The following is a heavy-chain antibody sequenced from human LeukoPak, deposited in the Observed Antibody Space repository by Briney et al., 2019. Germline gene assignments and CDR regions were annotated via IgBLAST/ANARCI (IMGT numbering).Heavy chain of an antibody. J-gene: IGHJ6*03. CDR3: ARVFGEFHNYYYYYMDV. CDR1: GYTFTSYD. CDR2: MNPNSGNT. Sequence: ASVKVSCKASGYTFTSYDINWVRQATGQGLEWMGWMNPNSGNTGYAQKFQGRVTITRNTSISTAYMELSSLRSEDTAVYYCARVFGEFHNYYYYYMDVWGKGTTVTISS. V-gene: IGHV1-8*01. D-gene: IGHD3-10*01.